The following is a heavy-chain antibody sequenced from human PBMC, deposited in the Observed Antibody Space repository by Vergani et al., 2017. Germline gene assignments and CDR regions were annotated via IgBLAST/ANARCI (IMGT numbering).Heavy chain of an antibody. J-gene: IGHJ4*02. CDR2: SSSSNSYI. CDR1: GFTFSSYS. D-gene: IGHD2-21*02. CDR3: ARVSAYCGGDCSRDY. V-gene: IGHV3-21*01. Sequence: EVQLVESGGGLVKPGGSLRLSCAASGFTFSSYSMNWVRQAPGKGLEWASSSSSSNSYISYADSVKGRFNISRYNAKNSLYLQMNSLRAEDTAVYYFARVSAYCGGDCSRDYWGQGTLVTVSS.